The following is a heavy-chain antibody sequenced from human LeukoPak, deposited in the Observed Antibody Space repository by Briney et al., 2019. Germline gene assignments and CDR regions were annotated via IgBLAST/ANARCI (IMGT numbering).Heavy chain of an antibody. CDR2: ISYDGSNK. V-gene: IGHV3-30*04. J-gene: IGHJ4*02. CDR1: GFTFSSYA. CDR3: ARDSYSGYDLWGNYFDY. D-gene: IGHD5-12*01. Sequence: GGSLRLSCAASGFTFSSYAMRWVRQAPGKGLEWVAVISYDGSNKYYADSVKGRFTISRDNSKNTLYLQMNSLRAEDTAVYYCARDSYSGYDLWGNYFDYWGQGTLVTVSS.